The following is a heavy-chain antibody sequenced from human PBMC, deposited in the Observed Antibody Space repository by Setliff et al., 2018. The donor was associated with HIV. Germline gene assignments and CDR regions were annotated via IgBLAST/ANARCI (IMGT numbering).Heavy chain of an antibody. CDR2: ISPIGGTT. Sequence: ASVKVSCKASGGTFSSYAISWVRQAPGQGLEWMGIISPIGGTTRYAQKFQGRVTMTRDTSTSTIYMELSSLRSDDTAVYYCARDRDSSAWTDNDAFDIWGQGTMVTVSS. J-gene: IGHJ3*02. D-gene: IGHD6-19*01. CDR1: GGTFSSYA. V-gene: IGHV1-46*01. CDR3: ARDRDSSAWTDNDAFDI.